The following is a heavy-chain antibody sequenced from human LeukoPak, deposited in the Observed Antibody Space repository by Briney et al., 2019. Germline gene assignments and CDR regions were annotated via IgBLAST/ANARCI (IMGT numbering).Heavy chain of an antibody. V-gene: IGHV3-33*08. Sequence: GGSLRLSCAATGFTFNSYAMRWARQAPGKGLEGVAVIWYDGNNKHYPDPVESRFPIPRHNHKNTIYLEMNRLNGEDTAVYYCAREGITIFGVVLGLDYWGQGTLVTVSS. CDR3: AREGITIFGVVLGLDY. J-gene: IGHJ4*02. CDR1: GFTFNSYA. CDR2: IWYDGNNK. D-gene: IGHD3-3*01.